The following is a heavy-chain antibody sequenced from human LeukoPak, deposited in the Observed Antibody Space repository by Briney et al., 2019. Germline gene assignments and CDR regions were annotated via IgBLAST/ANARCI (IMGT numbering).Heavy chain of an antibody. V-gene: IGHV4-31*03. D-gene: IGHD4-17*01. CDR1: GVSISSGGNY. CDR3: ARLRRPSAYFYLGMDV. CDR2: IYNSGST. J-gene: IGHJ6*02. Sequence: PSQTLSLTCTVSGVSISSGGNYWSWIRQHPGKGLEWIGYIYNSGSTSYNPSLKSRVTFSVDTSRDQFSLKLSSVTAADTAVYYCARLRRPSAYFYLGMDVWGQGTTVTVSS.